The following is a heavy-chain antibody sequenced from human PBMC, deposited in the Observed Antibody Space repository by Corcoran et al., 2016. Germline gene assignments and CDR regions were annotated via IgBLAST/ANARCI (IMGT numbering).Heavy chain of an antibody. D-gene: IGHD3-22*01. CDR2: ISSSSSTI. CDR1: GFTFSSYS. CDR3: ARDMGYYYDSSGYYYGLEYFQH. J-gene: IGHJ1*01. Sequence: EVQLVESGGGLVQPGGSLRLSCAASGFTFSSYSMNWVRQAPGKGLEWVSYISSSSSTIYYADSVKGRFTISRDNAKNSLYLQMNSLRDEDTAVYYCARDMGYYYDSSGYYYGLEYFQHWGQGTLVTVSS. V-gene: IGHV3-48*02.